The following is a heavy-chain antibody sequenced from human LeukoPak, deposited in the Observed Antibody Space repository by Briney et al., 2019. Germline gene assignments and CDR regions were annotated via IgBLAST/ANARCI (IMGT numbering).Heavy chain of an antibody. Sequence: GGSLRLSCAASGFIFSDYYMSWIRQAPGKGLEWVSFISDGGRPLHYADSVKGRFTISRDNAKNSLYLQMNSLRDEDTAVYSCAGRYCTPSSCYSDYWGQGALVTVSS. V-gene: IGHV3-11*01. CDR1: GFIFSDYY. D-gene: IGHD2-8*01. CDR2: ISDGGRPL. J-gene: IGHJ4*02. CDR3: AGRYCTPSSCYSDY.